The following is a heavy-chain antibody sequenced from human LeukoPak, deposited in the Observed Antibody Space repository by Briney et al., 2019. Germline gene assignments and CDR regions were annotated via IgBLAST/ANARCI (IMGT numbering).Heavy chain of an antibody. CDR1: GGSISSYY. J-gene: IGHJ4*02. CDR2: IYTSGST. D-gene: IGHD3-10*01. Sequence: PSETLSLTCTVSGGSISSYYWSWIRQPAGKGLEWIGRIYTSGSTNYNPSLKSRVTMSVDTSKNQFSLKLSSVTAADTAVYYCARDLRGVIAYYFDYWGQGTLVTVSS. CDR3: ARDLRGVIAYYFDY. V-gene: IGHV4-4*07.